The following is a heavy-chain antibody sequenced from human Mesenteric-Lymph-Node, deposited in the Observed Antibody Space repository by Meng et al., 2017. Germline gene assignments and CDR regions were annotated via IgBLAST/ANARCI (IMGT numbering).Heavy chain of an antibody. V-gene: IGHV3-49*03. CDR3: TRDNAYPPIAVAGTLWFDP. CDR2: IRSKAYGGTT. J-gene: IGHJ5*02. Sequence: GESLKISCTASGFTFGDYAMSWFRQAPGKGLEWVGFIRSKAYGGTTEYAASVKGSFTISRDDSKSIAYLQMNSLKTEDTAVYYCTRDNAYPPIAVAGTLWFDPWGQGTLVTVSS. CDR1: GFTFGDYA. D-gene: IGHD6-19*01.